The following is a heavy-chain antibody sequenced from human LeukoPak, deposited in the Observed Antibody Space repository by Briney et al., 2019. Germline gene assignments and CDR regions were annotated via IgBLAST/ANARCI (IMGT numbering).Heavy chain of an antibody. CDR3: ARGRDGYNYVGDY. J-gene: IGHJ4*02. CDR2: ISSSSSTI. Sequence: GGSLRLSCAASGFTFSSYSMNWVRQAPGKGLEGVSYISSSSSTIYYADSVKGRFTISRDNAKNSLYLQMNSLRAEDTAVYYCARGRDGYNYVGDYWGQGTLVTVSS. V-gene: IGHV3-48*01. CDR1: GFTFSSYS. D-gene: IGHD5-24*01.